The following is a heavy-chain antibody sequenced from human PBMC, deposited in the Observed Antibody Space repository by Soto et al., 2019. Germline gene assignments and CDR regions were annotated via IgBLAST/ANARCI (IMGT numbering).Heavy chain of an antibody. D-gene: IGHD3-10*01. CDR3: AREVVITMVRGVITDARFDY. V-gene: IGHV6-1*01. CDR1: SVSSNSAA. CDR2: TYYRSKWYN. J-gene: IGHJ4*01. Sequence: SVSSNSAAWNWIRQYPWRGLEWLGRTYYRSKWYNDYAVSVKSRITINSDTSKNQFSLQLISVTPEDTAVYYCAREVVITMVRGVITDARFDY.